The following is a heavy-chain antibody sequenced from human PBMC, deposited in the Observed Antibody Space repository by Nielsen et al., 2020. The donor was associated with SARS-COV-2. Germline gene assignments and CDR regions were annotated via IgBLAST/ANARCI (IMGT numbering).Heavy chain of an antibody. Sequence: SETLSLTCAVYGGSFSGYYWSWIRQPPGKGLEWIGEINHSGSTNYNPSLKSRVTISVDTSKSQFSLKLSSVTAADTAVYYCARVKMDCSSTSCYKPSYYYYGMDVWGQGTTVTVSS. CDR2: INHSGST. V-gene: IGHV4-34*01. J-gene: IGHJ6*02. D-gene: IGHD2-2*01. CDR3: ARVKMDCSSTSCYKPSYYYYGMDV. CDR1: GGSFSGYY.